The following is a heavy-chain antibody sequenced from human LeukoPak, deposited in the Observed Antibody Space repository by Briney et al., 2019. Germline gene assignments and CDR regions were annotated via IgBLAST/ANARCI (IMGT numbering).Heavy chain of an antibody. J-gene: IGHJ4*02. Sequence: ASVKVSCKASGYTFTGYYMHWVRQAPGQGLEWMGWINPNSGGTNYAQKFQGRVTMTRDTSISTAYMELSRLRSDDTAVYYCARGNSILDSGYDRGVDYWGQGTLVTVSS. V-gene: IGHV1-2*02. D-gene: IGHD5-12*01. CDR3: ARGNSILDSGYDRGVDY. CDR2: INPNSGGT. CDR1: GYTFTGYY.